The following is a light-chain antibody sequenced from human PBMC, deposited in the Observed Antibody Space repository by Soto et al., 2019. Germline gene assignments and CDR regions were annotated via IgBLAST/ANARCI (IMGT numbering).Light chain of an antibody. CDR3: SSYAGSNNLGV. Sequence: QSALTQPPSASGSPGQSVTISCTGTSSDIGCYNYVSWYQHHPGKAPKVMIYEVSKRPSGVPDRFSGSKSGNTASLTVSGLQPEDEADYYCSSYAGSNNLGVFGGGTKLTVL. CDR2: EVS. J-gene: IGLJ3*02. CDR1: SSDIGCYNY. V-gene: IGLV2-8*01.